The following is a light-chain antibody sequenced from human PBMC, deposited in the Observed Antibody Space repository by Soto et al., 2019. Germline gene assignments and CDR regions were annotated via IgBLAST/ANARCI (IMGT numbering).Light chain of an antibody. J-gene: IGKJ5*01. V-gene: IGKV1-39*01. Sequence: DIQMTQYPSSLSASVGHRVTITCRASQSISRNLNWYQHKPGKAPKLLIYAASNLQNGVPSRFRSGGSGTEFTLIINSLQPEDFGTYYCQQSFTTASITFGQGTRLEIK. CDR2: AAS. CDR1: QSISRN. CDR3: QQSFTTASIT.